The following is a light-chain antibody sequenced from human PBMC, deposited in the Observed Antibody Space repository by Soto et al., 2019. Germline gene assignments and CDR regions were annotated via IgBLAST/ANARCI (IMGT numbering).Light chain of an antibody. V-gene: IGLV2-14*01. CDR2: DVS. Sequence: QSALTQPASVSGSPGQSITISCTGTSSDVGGYNYVSWFQQHPGKAPKLMIFDVSNRPSGVSNRFSGSKSGNTASLTISGLQAEDEAAYYCSSYTTTGPPYVFGTGTKVTVL. J-gene: IGLJ1*01. CDR1: SSDVGGYNY. CDR3: SSYTTTGPPYV.